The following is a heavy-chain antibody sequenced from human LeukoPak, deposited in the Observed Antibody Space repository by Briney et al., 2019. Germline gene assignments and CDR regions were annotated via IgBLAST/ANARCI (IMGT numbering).Heavy chain of an antibody. D-gene: IGHD5-24*01. CDR3: ARDGGGDGWGGGFDI. CDR1: GYTFTSYY. V-gene: IGHV1-46*03. J-gene: IGHJ3*02. CDR2: INPSGGST. Sequence: RASVKVSCKASGYTFTSYYMHWVRQAPGQGLEWMGIINPSGGSTSYAQKFQGRVTMTRDTSTSTVYMELSSLRSEDTAVYYCARDGGGDGWGGGFDIWGQGTMVTVSS.